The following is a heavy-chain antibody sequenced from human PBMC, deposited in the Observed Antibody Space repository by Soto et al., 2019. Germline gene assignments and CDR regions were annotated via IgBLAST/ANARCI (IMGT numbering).Heavy chain of an antibody. J-gene: IGHJ4*02. CDR1: GGSVSSYY. D-gene: IGHD1-1*01. CDR3: ARGDWNYFDY. CDR2: IYYSGST. V-gene: IGHV4-59*02. Sequence: SETLFLTCTFSGGSVSSYYWSWTRQPPGKGLEWIGYIYYSGSTNYNPSLKSRVTISVDTSKNQFSLKLSSVTAADTAVYYCARGDWNYFDYWGQGTLVTVSS.